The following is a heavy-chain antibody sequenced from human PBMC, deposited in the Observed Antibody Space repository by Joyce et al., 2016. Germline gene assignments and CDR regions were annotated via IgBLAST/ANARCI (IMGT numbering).Heavy chain of an antibody. CDR3: ARTTLITPGAFDI. V-gene: IGHV4-34*01. CDR2: INHSGST. D-gene: IGHD4-23*01. J-gene: IGHJ3*02. Sequence: WIGEINHSGSTNYNPSLKSRVTISVDTSKNQFSLKVTSVTAADTAVYYCARTTLITPGAFDIWGQGTVVTVSS.